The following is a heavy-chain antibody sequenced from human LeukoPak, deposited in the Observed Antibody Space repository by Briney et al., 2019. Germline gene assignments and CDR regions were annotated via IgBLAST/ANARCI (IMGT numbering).Heavy chain of an antibody. Sequence: PGGSLRLSCAASGFTFSSYGMHWVRQAPGKGLEWVAFIRYDGSNKYYADSVKGRFTISRDNSKNTLYLQMNSLRAEDTAVYYCAKGSTYYDFWSGYYFGYWGQGTLVTVSS. D-gene: IGHD3-3*01. CDR3: AKGSTYYDFWSGYYFGY. CDR1: GFTFSSYG. V-gene: IGHV3-30*02. CDR2: IRYDGSNK. J-gene: IGHJ4*02.